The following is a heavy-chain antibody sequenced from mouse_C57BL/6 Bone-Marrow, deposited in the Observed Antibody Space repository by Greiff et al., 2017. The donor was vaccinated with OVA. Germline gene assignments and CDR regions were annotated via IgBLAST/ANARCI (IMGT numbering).Heavy chain of an antibody. V-gene: IGHV1-81*01. J-gene: IGHJ3*01. D-gene: IGHD1-1*01. CDR1: GYTFTSYG. Sequence: QVQLQQSGAELARPGASVKLSCKASGYTFTSYGISWVKQRTGQGLEWIGEIYPRSGNTYYNEKFKGKATLTADKSSSTAYMELRSLTSEYSAVYFCARRGKTLSWFAYWGQGTLVTVSA. CDR3: ARRGKTLSWFAY. CDR2: IYPRSGNT.